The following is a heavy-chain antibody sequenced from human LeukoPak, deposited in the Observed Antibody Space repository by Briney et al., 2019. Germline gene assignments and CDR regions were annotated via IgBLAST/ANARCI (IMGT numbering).Heavy chain of an antibody. D-gene: IGHD6-13*01. Sequence: GASVKVSCKASGGTFSSYAISWVRQAPGQGLEWMGGIIPIFGTANYAQRFQGRVTITADESTSTAYMELSSLRSEDTAVYCCASTRYSSSWTDYYYYYYYMDVWGKGTTVTVSS. CDR3: ASTRYSSSWTDYYYYYYYMDV. V-gene: IGHV1-69*13. CDR2: IIPIFGTA. J-gene: IGHJ6*03. CDR1: GGTFSSYA.